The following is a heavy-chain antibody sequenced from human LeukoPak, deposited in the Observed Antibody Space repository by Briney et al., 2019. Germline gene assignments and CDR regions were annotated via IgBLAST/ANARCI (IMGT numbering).Heavy chain of an antibody. D-gene: IGHD2-2*02. CDR3: AREHCSSTSCYTNEGFDY. Sequence: SETLSLTCTVSGGSISSGSYYWSWIRQPAGKGLEWIGRIYTSGSTNYNPSLKSRVSISVDTSKNQFSLKLSSVTAADTAVYYCAREHCSSTSCYTNEGFDYWGQGTLVTVSS. V-gene: IGHV4-61*02. CDR1: GGSISSGSYY. J-gene: IGHJ4*02. CDR2: IYTSGST.